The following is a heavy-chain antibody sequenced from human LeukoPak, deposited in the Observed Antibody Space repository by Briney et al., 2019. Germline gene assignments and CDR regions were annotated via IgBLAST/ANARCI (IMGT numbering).Heavy chain of an antibody. D-gene: IGHD7-27*01. CDR2: MSPNSGDT. Sequence: ASVKVSCKASGYTFTSHDINWVRQATGQGLEWMGWMSPNSGDTGYAQKFQGRVTMTSDSSISTAYMELSSLRSEDTAIYYCVRTPPNWGFDYWGQGTLVTVSS. V-gene: IGHV1-8*01. CDR3: VRTPPNWGFDY. J-gene: IGHJ4*02. CDR1: GYTFTSHD.